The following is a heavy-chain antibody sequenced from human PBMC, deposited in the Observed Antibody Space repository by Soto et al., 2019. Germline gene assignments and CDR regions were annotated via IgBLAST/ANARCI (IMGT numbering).Heavy chain of an antibody. CDR1: GFTFSSYG. J-gene: IGHJ4*02. Sequence: QVQLVESGGGVVQPGRSLRLSCAASGFTFSSYGMHWVRQAPGKGLEWVAVISYDGSNKYYADSVKGRFTISRDNSKNTLYLQMNSLRAEDTAVYYCAKIPSYSSSSFNVQPNWGQGTLVTVSS. D-gene: IGHD6-13*01. CDR2: ISYDGSNK. CDR3: AKIPSYSSSSFNVQPN. V-gene: IGHV3-30*18.